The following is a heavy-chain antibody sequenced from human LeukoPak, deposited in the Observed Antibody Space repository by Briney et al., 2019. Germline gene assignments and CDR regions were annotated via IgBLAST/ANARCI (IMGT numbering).Heavy chain of an antibody. D-gene: IGHD3-22*01. CDR2: INHRGST. J-gene: IGHJ4*02. CDR3: ARGRSFYDSHRRKVSYFDY. Sequence: PSETLSLTCAVYGGSFSGYYWSWIRQPPGKGLEWIGEINHRGSTNYNPSLKSRITISVDTSKNQFSLKLSSVTAADTAVYYCARGRSFYDSHRRKVSYFDYWGQGTLVTVSS. V-gene: IGHV4-34*01. CDR1: GGSFSGYY.